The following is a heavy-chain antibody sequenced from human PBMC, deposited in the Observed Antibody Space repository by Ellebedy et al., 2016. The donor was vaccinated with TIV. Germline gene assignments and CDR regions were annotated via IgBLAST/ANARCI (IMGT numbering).Heavy chain of an antibody. CDR1: GFTFSNYG. CDR2: FLYDGTHK. D-gene: IGHD1-1*01. V-gene: IGHV3-33*01. J-gene: IGHJ4*02. CDR3: ARGGTGDYFDY. Sequence: PGGSLRLSCAASGFTFSNYGMHWVRQAPGKGLEWVAAFLYDGTHKYYSESVKGRFTISRDNSKYTLSLQMNSLRAEATAVYYCARGGTGDYFDYWGQGTLVTVSS.